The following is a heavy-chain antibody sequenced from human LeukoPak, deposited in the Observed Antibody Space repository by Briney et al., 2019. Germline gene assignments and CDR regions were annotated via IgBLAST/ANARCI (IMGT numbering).Heavy chain of an antibody. CDR1: GFTVTSYG. Sequence: GGSLRLSCAASGFTVTSYGMSWVRQAPGKGLEWVSVIYSGGSTYYADSVKGRFTISRDNSKNTLYLQMNSLRAEGTAVYYCAINYGDYQGGFDYWGQGTLVTVSS. J-gene: IGHJ4*02. D-gene: IGHD4-17*01. CDR3: AINYGDYQGGFDY. CDR2: IYSGGST. V-gene: IGHV3-66*01.